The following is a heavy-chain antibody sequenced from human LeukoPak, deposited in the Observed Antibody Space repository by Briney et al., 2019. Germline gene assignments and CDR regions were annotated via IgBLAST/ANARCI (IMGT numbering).Heavy chain of an antibody. J-gene: IGHJ3*02. D-gene: IGHD2-2*01. Sequence: SETLSLTCTVSGGSISSYYWNWIRQPPGKGLEWIGYIYSSGSVIYNPSLTSRVTISLDTSKNQFSLYLSSVTAADTAVYFCARRVVVVSAAMRNDAFDIWGQGTMVTVSS. V-gene: IGHV4-59*01. CDR3: ARRVVVVSAAMRNDAFDI. CDR2: IYSSGSV. CDR1: GGSISSYY.